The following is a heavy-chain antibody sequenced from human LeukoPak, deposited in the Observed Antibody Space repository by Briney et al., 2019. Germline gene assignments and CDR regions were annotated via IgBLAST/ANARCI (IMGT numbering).Heavy chain of an antibody. J-gene: IGHJ4*02. V-gene: IGHV3-23*01. Sequence: GGSLRLSCAASGFTFSSYAMSWVRQAPGKGLEWVSVISGSGGSTYYADSVKGRFTISRDNSKNTLYLQMNSLRAEDTAVYYCAKDSSGYYFRRVFDYWSQGTLVTVSS. CDR3: AKDSSGYYFRRVFDY. CDR2: ISGSGGST. CDR1: GFTFSSYA. D-gene: IGHD3-22*01.